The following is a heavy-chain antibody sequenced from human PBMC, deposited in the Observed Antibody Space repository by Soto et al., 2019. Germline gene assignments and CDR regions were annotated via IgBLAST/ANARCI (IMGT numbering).Heavy chain of an antibody. D-gene: IGHD2-15*01. CDR2: IYYSGST. V-gene: IGHV4-59*06. Sequence: PSETLSLTCTVSGYTNTSYNWGWIRQAPGKGLEWIGYIYYSGSTYYNPSLKTRVTISVDTSKNQFSLKLSYVTAADTAVYYCARADSSAPYYYYDMDVWGQGTTVTVYS. CDR1: GYTNTSYN. CDR3: ARADSSAPYYYYDMDV. J-gene: IGHJ6*02.